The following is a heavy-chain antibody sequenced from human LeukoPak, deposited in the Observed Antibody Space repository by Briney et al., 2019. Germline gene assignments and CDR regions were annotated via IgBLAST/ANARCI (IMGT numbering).Heavy chain of an antibody. CDR3: GRLGTIFGVVIAPFDY. CDR1: GYTFTSYG. J-gene: IGHJ4*02. CDR2: ISAYNGNT. D-gene: IGHD3-3*01. Sequence: ASVKVSCKASGYTFTSYGISWVRQAPGQGLEWMGWISAYNGNTNYAQKLQGRVTMTTDTSTSTAYMELRSLRSDDTAVYYCGRLGTIFGVVIAPFDYWGQGTLVTVSS. V-gene: IGHV1-18*01.